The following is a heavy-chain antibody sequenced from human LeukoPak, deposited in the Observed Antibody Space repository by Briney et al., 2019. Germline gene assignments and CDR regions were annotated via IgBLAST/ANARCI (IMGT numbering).Heavy chain of an antibody. D-gene: IGHD6-13*01. CDR3: AKPLYSSSWYAHFDY. Sequence: GGSLRLSCAASGFTFSSYAMSWVRQAPGKGLEWVSAISGSGGSTYYADSVKGRFTISRDNSKNTLYLQMNSLRAEDTAVYYCAKPLYSSSWYAHFDYWGQGTLVTVSS. J-gene: IGHJ4*02. CDR1: GFTFSSYA. CDR2: ISGSGGST. V-gene: IGHV3-23*01.